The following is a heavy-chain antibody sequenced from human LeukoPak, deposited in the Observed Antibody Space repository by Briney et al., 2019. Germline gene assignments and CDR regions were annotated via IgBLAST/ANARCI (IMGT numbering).Heavy chain of an antibody. CDR1: GFTFGDYA. D-gene: IGHD6-13*01. V-gene: IGHV3-49*04. CDR2: IRSKAYGGTT. Sequence: PGGSLRLSCTASGFTFGDYAMSWVRQAPGKGLEWVGFIRSKAYGGTTEYAASVKGRFTISRDDSKSIAYLQMNSLKTEDTAVYYCTRGGGSSWHVHFDYWGQGTLVTVSS. J-gene: IGHJ4*02. CDR3: TRGGGSSWHVHFDY.